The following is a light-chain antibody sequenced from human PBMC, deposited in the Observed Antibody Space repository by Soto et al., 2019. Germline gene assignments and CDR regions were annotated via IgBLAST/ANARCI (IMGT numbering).Light chain of an antibody. CDR1: QDISNY. Sequence: DIQMTQSPSSLSASVGDRVTITCQASQDISNYLNWYQQKPGKAPKLLIYDASNLETGVPSRFSGSESGTDFTFTISSLQPEDITTYYCQQYDNPITFGQGTRLEIK. CDR3: QQYDNPIT. J-gene: IGKJ5*01. CDR2: DAS. V-gene: IGKV1-33*01.